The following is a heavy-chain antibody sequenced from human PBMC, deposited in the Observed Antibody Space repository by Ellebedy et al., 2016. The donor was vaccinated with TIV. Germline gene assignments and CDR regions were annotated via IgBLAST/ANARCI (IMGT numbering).Heavy chain of an antibody. Sequence: GESLKISCAASGFTFSSYAASWFRQAPGKGLEWVAGLNANGAVIAYADSVKGRSTISRDNSKNTLYLQMNSLRPEDTAVYYCASSRYHYYVGNTIFAYWGQGTLVTVSS. V-gene: IGHV3-23*01. J-gene: IGHJ4*02. CDR3: ASSRYHYYVGNTIFAY. D-gene: IGHD3-10*02. CDR1: GFTFSSYA. CDR2: LNANGAVI.